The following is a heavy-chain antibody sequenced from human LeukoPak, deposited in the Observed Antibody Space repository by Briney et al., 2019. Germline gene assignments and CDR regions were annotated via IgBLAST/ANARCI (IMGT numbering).Heavy chain of an antibody. D-gene: IGHD1-1*01. CDR3: ARHDFDWNDVSAFDI. J-gene: IGHJ3*02. Sequence: SETLSLTCAIYGGSFSAYYWSWIRQPPGKGLEWIGEINHSGSTNYNPSLKSRVTISVDTSKNQFSLKLSSVTAADTAVYYCARHDFDWNDVSAFDIWGQGTMVTVSS. CDR2: INHSGST. CDR1: GGSFSAYY. V-gene: IGHV4-34*01.